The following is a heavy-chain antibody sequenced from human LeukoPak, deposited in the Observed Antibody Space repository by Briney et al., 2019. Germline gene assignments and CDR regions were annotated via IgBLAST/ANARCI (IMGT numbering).Heavy chain of an antibody. Sequence: GGSLRLSCEASGFTFNNYGMHWVRQAPGKGLEWVAFIRYDGSHKYYADSVKGRFTISRDNSRNTLYLQMSSLRAEDTAVYYCAKDAFYCSGDSCYSSYYYYMDVWGEGTTVTISS. V-gene: IGHV3-30*02. CDR1: GFTFNNYG. CDR3: AKDAFYCSGDSCYSSYYYYMDV. D-gene: IGHD2-15*01. J-gene: IGHJ6*03. CDR2: IRYDGSHK.